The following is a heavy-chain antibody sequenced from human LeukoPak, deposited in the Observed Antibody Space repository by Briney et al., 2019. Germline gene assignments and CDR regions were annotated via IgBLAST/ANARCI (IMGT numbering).Heavy chain of an antibody. D-gene: IGHD6-19*01. V-gene: IGHV4-59*01. CDR3: ARVIVAGTLFFDY. Sequence: SETLSLTCTVPGGSISSYYWSWIRQPPGKGLEWIGYIYYSGSTNYNPSLKSRVTISVDTSKNQFSLKLSSVTAADTAVYYCARVIVAGTLFFDYWGQGTLVTVSS. CDR2: IYYSGST. CDR1: GGSISSYY. J-gene: IGHJ4*02.